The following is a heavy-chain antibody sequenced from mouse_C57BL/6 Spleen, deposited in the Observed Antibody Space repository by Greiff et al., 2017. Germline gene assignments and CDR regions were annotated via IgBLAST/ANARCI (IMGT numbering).Heavy chain of an antibody. J-gene: IGHJ3*01. Sequence: QVQLQQSGAELVKPGASVKISCKASGYAFSSYWMNWVKQRPGKGLEWIGQIYPGDGDTNYNGKFKGKATLTADKSSSTAYMQLSSLTSEDSAVYFCARSRDGNYLAWFAYWGQGTLVTVSA. CDR3: ARSRDGNYLAWFAY. CDR1: GYAFSSYW. V-gene: IGHV1-80*01. CDR2: IYPGDGDT. D-gene: IGHD2-1*01.